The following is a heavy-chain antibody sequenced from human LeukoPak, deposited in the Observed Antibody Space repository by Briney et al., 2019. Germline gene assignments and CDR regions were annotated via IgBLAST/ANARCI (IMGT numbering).Heavy chain of an antibody. CDR2: IHTSGNS. J-gene: IGHJ4*02. CDR1: GGSINSYY. D-gene: IGHD6-19*01. Sequence: SETLSLTCTVSGGSINSYYWSWIRQPAGKGLEWIGRIHTSGNSDYNPSLKSRVIMSVDTSKNQFSLRLRSVTAADTAVYYCAKDGPPGHGSGWFPFDSWGQGTLVTVSS. CDR3: AKDGPPGHGSGWFPFDS. V-gene: IGHV4-4*07.